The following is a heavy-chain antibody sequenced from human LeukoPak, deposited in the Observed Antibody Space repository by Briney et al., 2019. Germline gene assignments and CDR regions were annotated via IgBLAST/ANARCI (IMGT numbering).Heavy chain of an antibody. CDR3: ASVLYCGADCYSGRYFFDY. CDR2: INPSGDST. Sequence: GASVKVSCKASGYTFTSHGISWVRQAPGQGLEWMGIINPSGDSTSYAQKFQGRVTMTRDTSTSTVYMELSSLRSEDTAVYYCASVLYCGADCYSGRYFFDYWGQGTLVTVSS. V-gene: IGHV1-46*01. CDR1: GYTFTSHG. D-gene: IGHD2-21*02. J-gene: IGHJ4*02.